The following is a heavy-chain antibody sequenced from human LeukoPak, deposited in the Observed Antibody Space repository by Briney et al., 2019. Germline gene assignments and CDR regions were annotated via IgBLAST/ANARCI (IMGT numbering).Heavy chain of an antibody. V-gene: IGHV3-23*01. CDR1: GFTFSSYV. J-gene: IGHJ5*02. D-gene: IGHD5-12*01. Sequence: GGSLRLSCAASGFTFSSYVMSWVRRAPGKGLEWVSAISGSGGNTYYADSVKGRFTISRDNSKNTLYLQMNSLRAEDTAVYFCAKPPGLRRPDPWGQGTLVTVFS. CDR3: AKPPGLRRPDP. CDR2: ISGSGGNT.